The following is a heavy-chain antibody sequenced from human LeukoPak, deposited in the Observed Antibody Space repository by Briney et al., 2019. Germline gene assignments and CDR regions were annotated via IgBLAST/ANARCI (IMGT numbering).Heavy chain of an antibody. J-gene: IGHJ4*02. CDR1: GYTLTELS. CDR2: FDPEDGET. Sequence: ASVKVSCKVSGYTLTELSMHWVRQAPGEGLEWMGGFDPEDGETIYAQKFQGRVTMTRDMSTSTVYMELSSLRSEDTAVYYCARGTVGAPGNFDYWGQGTLVTVSS. CDR3: ARGTVGAPGNFDY. V-gene: IGHV1-24*01. D-gene: IGHD1-26*01.